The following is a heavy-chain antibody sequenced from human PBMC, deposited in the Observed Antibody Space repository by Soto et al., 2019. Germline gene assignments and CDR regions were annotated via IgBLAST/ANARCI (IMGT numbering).Heavy chain of an antibody. D-gene: IGHD3-22*01. J-gene: IGHJ4*02. CDR1: GYAFSACD. V-gene: IGHV1-2*02. CDR3: ARGGTCAYHTSGYSVY. CDR2: INPKSGGT. Sequence: APVKVSCKTSGYAFSACDMHWVRQAPEQGLEWMGWINPKSGGTLYAQKFQGRVTMTRDTSISTAYMELSRLRSDDTAVYYCARGGTCAYHTSGYSVYWGQGTLVTVSS.